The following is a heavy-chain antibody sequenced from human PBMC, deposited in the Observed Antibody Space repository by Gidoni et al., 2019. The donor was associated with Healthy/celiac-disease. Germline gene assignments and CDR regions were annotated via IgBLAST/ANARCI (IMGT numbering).Heavy chain of an antibody. V-gene: IGHV1-2*02. D-gene: IGHD3-3*01. Sequence: QVQLVQSGAEVKKPGASVKVSCKASGYTFTGYYMHWVRQAPGQGLEWMGWINPNSGGTNYAQKFQGRVTMTRDTSISTAYMELSRLRSDDTAVYYCARDLRGESPAPDYDFWSGYYTGGARGGYGMDVWGQGTTVTVSS. J-gene: IGHJ6*02. CDR1: GYTFTGYY. CDR2: INPNSGGT. CDR3: ARDLRGESPAPDYDFWSGYYTGGARGGYGMDV.